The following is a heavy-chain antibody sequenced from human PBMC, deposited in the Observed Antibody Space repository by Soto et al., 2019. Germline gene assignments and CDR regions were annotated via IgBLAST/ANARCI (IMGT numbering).Heavy chain of an antibody. CDR2: ISSDDRT. Sequence: EVQVVESGGGLVQPGGSLRLSCAASGFTVSNLYMTWVRQAPGKGLEWVSVISSDDRTYYADSVKGRFTISRDNSKNTLYLEMCSLRAEDTAVYYCARDIFGGSYDFWHGGQGTLVTVSS. J-gene: IGHJ4*02. D-gene: IGHD3-3*01. CDR1: GFTVSNLY. V-gene: IGHV3-66*01. CDR3: ARDIFGGSYDFWH.